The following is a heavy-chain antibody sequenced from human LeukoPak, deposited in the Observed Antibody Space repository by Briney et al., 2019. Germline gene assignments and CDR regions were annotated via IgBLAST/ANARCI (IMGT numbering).Heavy chain of an antibody. D-gene: IGHD5-12*01. J-gene: IGHJ4*02. CDR1: GFTFSSYS. V-gene: IGHV3-21*01. Sequence: GGSLRLSCAASGFTFSSYSMNWVRQAPGKGLEWVSSISSSSSYIYYADSVQGRFTISRDNAKNSLYLQMNNLRAEDTAVYHCARVRGGYDSLLGYWGQGTLVTVSS. CDR3: ARVRGGYDSLLGY. CDR2: ISSSSSYI.